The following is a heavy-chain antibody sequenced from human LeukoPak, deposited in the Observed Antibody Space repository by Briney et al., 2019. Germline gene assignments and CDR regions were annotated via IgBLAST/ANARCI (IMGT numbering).Heavy chain of an antibody. J-gene: IGHJ6*02. CDR1: GFTFDDYA. CDR2: ISWNSGSI. CDR3: AREPDCSSTSCSPINYGMDV. Sequence: GRSLRLSCAASGFTFDDYAMHWVRQAPGKGLEWVSGISWNSGSIGYADSVKGRFTISRDNAKNSLYLQMNSLRAEDTAVYYCAREPDCSSTSCSPINYGMDVWGQGTTVTVSS. V-gene: IGHV3-9*01. D-gene: IGHD2-2*01.